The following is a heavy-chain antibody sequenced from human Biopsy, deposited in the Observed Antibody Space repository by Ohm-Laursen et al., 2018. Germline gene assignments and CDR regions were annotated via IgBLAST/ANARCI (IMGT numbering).Heavy chain of an antibody. Sequence: EASVQVSCKASGYAFIGSYIHWVRQAPGQGLEWMGWINPDSGGTHYAQTFQGRVTMTRDTSASTAYMDLSRLTSNDTAVYYCARRAILGPGPRMDGWGQGTTGIGSS. CDR2: INPDSGGT. CDR1: GYAFIGSY. V-gene: IGHV1-2*02. CDR3: ARRAILGPGPRMDG. D-gene: IGHD3-3*01. J-gene: IGHJ6*02.